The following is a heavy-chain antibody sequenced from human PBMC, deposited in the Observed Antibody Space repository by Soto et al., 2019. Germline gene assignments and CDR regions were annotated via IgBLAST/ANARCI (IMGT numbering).Heavy chain of an antibody. J-gene: IGHJ4*02. CDR2: ISAYNGNT. Sequence: QVQLVQSGAEVKKPGASVKVSCKASGYTFASYAISWMRQAPGQGLEWMGWISAYNGNTNYAQKLQGRVTMTTDTSTNTAYMEQRSLRSDDTAVYYCARDPPPPDYWGQGTLVTVSS. CDR3: ARDPPPPDY. V-gene: IGHV1-18*01. CDR1: GYTFASYA.